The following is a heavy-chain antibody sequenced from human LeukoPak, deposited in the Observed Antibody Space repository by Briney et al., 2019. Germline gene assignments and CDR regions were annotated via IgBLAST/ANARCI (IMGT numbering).Heavy chain of an antibody. CDR1: GFTFDDYA. D-gene: IGHD3-10*01. CDR2: ISWNSGSI. V-gene: IGHV3-9*01. Sequence: GGSLRLSCAASGFTFDDYAMHWVRQAPGKGLEWVSGISWNSGSIGYADSVKGRFTISRDNAKNSLYLQMNSLRAEDTALYYCAKAGYYYGSGSYFKFDYWGQGTLVTVSS. J-gene: IGHJ4*02. CDR3: AKAGYYYGSGSYFKFDY.